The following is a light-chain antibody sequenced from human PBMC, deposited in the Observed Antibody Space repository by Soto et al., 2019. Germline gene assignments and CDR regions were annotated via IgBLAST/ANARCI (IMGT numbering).Light chain of an antibody. J-gene: IGLJ2*01. V-gene: IGLV2-14*01. CDR3: SSYTSSSVVV. CDR2: EVS. Sequence: QSALTQPASVSGSPGQSITISCTGTSSDVGGYNYVSWYQQHPGKAPKLMIYEVSKRPSGVANRFSGSKSGNTASLTISGIQAEDEADYYCSSYTSSSVVVFGGGTKLTVL. CDR1: SSDVGGYNY.